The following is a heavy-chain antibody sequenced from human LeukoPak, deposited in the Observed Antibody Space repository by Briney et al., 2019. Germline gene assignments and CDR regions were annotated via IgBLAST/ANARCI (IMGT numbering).Heavy chain of an antibody. D-gene: IGHD3-22*01. CDR2: IYYSGST. Sequence: PSETLSLTCTVSGGSISSYYWSWIRQPPGKGLEWIGYIYYSGSTNYNPSLKSRVTISVDTSKNQFSLKLSSVTAADTVVYYCARVLHTYDSSGYYFEDYFDYWGQGTLVTVSS. CDR1: GGSISSYY. J-gene: IGHJ4*02. CDR3: ARVLHTYDSSGYYFEDYFDY. V-gene: IGHV4-59*01.